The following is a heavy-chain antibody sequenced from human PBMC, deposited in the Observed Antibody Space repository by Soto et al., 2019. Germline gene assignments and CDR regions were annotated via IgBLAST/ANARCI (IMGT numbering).Heavy chain of an antibody. CDR3: ARGAMPTVTTWIWDY. V-gene: IGHV1-69*12. CDR1: GGTFSSYA. D-gene: IGHD4-17*01. CDR2: IIPIFGTA. J-gene: IGHJ4*02. Sequence: QVQLVQSGAEVKKPGSSVKVSCKASGGTFSSYAISWVRQAPGQGLEWMGGIIPIFGTANYAQKFQGRVTITADESTSTGYMELSSLRSEDTGVYYCARGAMPTVTTWIWDYWGQGTLVTVSS.